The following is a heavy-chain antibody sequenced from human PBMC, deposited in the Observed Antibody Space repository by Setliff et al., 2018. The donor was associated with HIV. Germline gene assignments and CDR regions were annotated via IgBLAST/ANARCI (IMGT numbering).Heavy chain of an antibody. CDR1: RFTFSNYA. CDR2: ISTSGTSK. D-gene: IGHD6-19*01. J-gene: IGHJ1*01. Sequence: PGGSLRLSCAASRFTFSNYAMHWIRQAPGKGLEWVSYISTSGTSKYYADSVRGRFTVSRDNAKNSLYLQMNSLRAEDTAVYYCARDWAGPGFQYWGQGTLVTVSS. V-gene: IGHV3-48*03. CDR3: ARDWAGPGFQY.